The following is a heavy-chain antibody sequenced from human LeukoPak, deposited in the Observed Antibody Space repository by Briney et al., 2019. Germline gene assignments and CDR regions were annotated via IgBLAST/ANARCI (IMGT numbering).Heavy chain of an antibody. Sequence: PSETLSLTCTVSGGSISSSGYYWGWIRQPPGKGLEWIGTIYYSGSTYYNPSLNSRVTMSVDTSKNQFSLKLSAVTAADTAVYYCARTGNTAVPPYFDYWGQGALVTVSS. CDR1: GGSISSSGYY. CDR2: IYYSGST. J-gene: IGHJ4*02. V-gene: IGHV4-39*01. D-gene: IGHD3-10*01. CDR3: ARTGNTAVPPYFDY.